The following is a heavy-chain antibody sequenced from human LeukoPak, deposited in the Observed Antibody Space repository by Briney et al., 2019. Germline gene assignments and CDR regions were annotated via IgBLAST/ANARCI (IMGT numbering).Heavy chain of an antibody. CDR3: AIVAPPTKRYYYDSSGYYGY. J-gene: IGHJ4*02. Sequence: GASVKVSCKASGYTFTGYYMHWVRQAPGQGLEWMGWINPNSGGTNYAQKFQGRVTMTRDTSISTAYMELSRLRSDDTAVYYCAIVAPPTKRYYYDSSGYYGYWGQGTLVTVSS. V-gene: IGHV1-2*02. D-gene: IGHD3-22*01. CDR1: GYTFTGYY. CDR2: INPNSGGT.